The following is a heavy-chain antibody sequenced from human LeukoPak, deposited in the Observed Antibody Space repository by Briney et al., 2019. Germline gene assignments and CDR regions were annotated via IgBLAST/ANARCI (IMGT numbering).Heavy chain of an antibody. Sequence: GGSLRLSCAASGFTFSDYEMTWVRQAPGKGLEWVAYISSSGSTIHYPDSVKGRFTISRDNSKNTLYLQMNSLRAEDTAVYYCAKADYYDSNTYRAQFFQHWGQGTLVTVSS. D-gene: IGHD3-22*01. CDR1: GFTFSDYE. J-gene: IGHJ1*01. CDR3: AKADYYDSNTYRAQFFQH. CDR2: ISSSGSTI. V-gene: IGHV3-48*03.